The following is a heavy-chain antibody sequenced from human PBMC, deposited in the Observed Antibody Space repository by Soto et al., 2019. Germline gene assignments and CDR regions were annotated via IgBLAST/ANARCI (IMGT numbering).Heavy chain of an antibody. J-gene: IGHJ6*02. D-gene: IGHD3-10*01. CDR3: AKDDYSGRAYYYYYGMDV. CDR2: ISGSGGST. Sequence: GGSLRLSCAASGFTFSSYAMSWVRQAPGKGLEWVSAISGSGGSTYYADSVKGRFTISRDNSKNTLYLQMNSLRAEDTAVYYCAKDDYSGRAYYYYYGMDVWGQGTTVTVSS. V-gene: IGHV3-23*01. CDR1: GFTFSSYA.